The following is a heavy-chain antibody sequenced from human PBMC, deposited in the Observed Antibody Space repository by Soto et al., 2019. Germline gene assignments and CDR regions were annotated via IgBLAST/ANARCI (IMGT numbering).Heavy chain of an antibody. CDR3: AMTYYYDSSSYAYGMDV. D-gene: IGHD3-22*01. CDR2: IIPIFGTA. J-gene: IGHJ6*02. Sequence: QVQLVQSGAEVKKPGSSVKVSCKASGGTFSSYAISWVRQAPGQGLEWMGGIIPIFGTANYAQKFQGRVTITADESTSTAYMEMSSLRSEDTAVYYCAMTYYYDSSSYAYGMDVWGQGTTVTVSS. CDR1: GGTFSSYA. V-gene: IGHV1-69*01.